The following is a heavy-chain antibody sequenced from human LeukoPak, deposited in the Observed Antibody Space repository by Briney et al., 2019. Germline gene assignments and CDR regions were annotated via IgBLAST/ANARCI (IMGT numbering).Heavy chain of an antibody. CDR1: GDSISSYY. CDR2: IYYSGST. CDR3: ARDGDQKGMDV. J-gene: IGHJ6*02. Sequence: SETLSLTCTVSGDSISSYYWSWIRQPPGKGLEWIGNIYYSGSTNYHPSLKSRVSISVDTSKNQFSLKLSSVTAADTAVYYCARDGDQKGMDVWGQGTTVTVSS. V-gene: IGHV4-59*01. D-gene: IGHD2-21*02.